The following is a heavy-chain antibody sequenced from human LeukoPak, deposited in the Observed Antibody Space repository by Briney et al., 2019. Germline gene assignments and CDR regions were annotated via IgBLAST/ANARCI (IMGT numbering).Heavy chain of an antibody. CDR1: GYTFTGYY. CDR2: INPNSGGT. Sequence: ASVKVSCKASGYTFTGYYMHWVRQAPGQGLEWMGWINPNSGGTNYAQKFQGRVTMTRDTSISTAYMELSRLRSDDTAVYYCARVIQDCSGGSCYSDAFDIWGQETMVTVSS. D-gene: IGHD2-15*01. V-gene: IGHV1-2*02. J-gene: IGHJ3*02. CDR3: ARVIQDCSGGSCYSDAFDI.